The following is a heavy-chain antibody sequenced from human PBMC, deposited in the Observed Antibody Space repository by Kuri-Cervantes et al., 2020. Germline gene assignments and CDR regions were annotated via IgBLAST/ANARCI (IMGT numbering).Heavy chain of an antibody. J-gene: IGHJ4*02. CDR3: AKDLGYSSSRTFDY. Sequence: GGSLRLSCTASGFTSGDYAMSWFRQAPGKGLEWVGFIRSKAYGGTTEYAASVKGRFTISRDDSKSIAYLQMNSLKTEDTAVYYCAKDLGYSSSRTFDYWGQGTLVTVSS. D-gene: IGHD6-13*01. CDR1: GFTSGDYA. V-gene: IGHV3-49*03. CDR2: IRSKAYGGTT.